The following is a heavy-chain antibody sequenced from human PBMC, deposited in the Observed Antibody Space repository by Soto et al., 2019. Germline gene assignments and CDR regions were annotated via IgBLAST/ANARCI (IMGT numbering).Heavy chain of an antibody. CDR2: INAIFGTA. V-gene: IGHV1-69*13. J-gene: IGHJ6*02. CDR1: GYPFTSYA. CDR3: AREPRDIVVVPATYYYGMDV. Sequence: SVKVSCKASGYPFTSYAMHWVRQAPGQRLEWMGGINAIFGTANYAQKFQGRVTITADESTSTAYMELSSLRSEDTAVYYCAREPRDIVVVPATYYYGMDVWGQGTTVTVSS. D-gene: IGHD2-2*01.